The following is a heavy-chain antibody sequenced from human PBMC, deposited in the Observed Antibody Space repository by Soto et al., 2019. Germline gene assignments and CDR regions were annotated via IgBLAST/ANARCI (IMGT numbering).Heavy chain of an antibody. CDR2: IYSGGST. CDR3: AQHDWFDP. D-gene: IGHD1-1*01. CDR1: GFTVSSHY. V-gene: IGHV3-66*01. Sequence: PGGSLRLSCAVSGFTVSSHYMSWVRQAPGKGLEWVSVIYSGGSTYYADSVKGRFTISRDNSKNTLYLQMSSLRAEDSAVYYCAQHDWFDPWGQGTLVTVSS. J-gene: IGHJ5*02.